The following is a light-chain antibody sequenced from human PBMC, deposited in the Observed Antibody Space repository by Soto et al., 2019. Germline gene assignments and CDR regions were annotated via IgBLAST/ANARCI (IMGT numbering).Light chain of an antibody. CDR1: QVITNF. CDR3: QHYDPSPIFT. V-gene: IGKV1-27*01. CDR2: SAS. J-gene: IGKJ3*01. Sequence: IQLTQSPYSLSASVGDRVTLTCLASQVITNFLAWYQQKPGKVPRLLIYSASTLQSGVPSRFSGSGSGTDFTLTISSLQPEDFAVYYCQHYDPSPIFTFGPGTKVDIK.